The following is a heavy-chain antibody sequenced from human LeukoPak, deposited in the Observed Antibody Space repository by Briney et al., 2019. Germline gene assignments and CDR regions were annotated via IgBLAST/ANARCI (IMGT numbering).Heavy chain of an antibody. V-gene: IGHV3-30-3*01. J-gene: IGHJ4*02. CDR1: GFTFSSYA. Sequence: GGSLRLSCAASGFTFSSYAMHWVRQAPGKGLEWVAVISYDGSNKYYADSVKGRFTISRDNSKNTLYLQMNSLRAEDTAVYYCARVWVPAAPPTAHFDYWGQGTLVTVSS. D-gene: IGHD2-2*01. CDR3: ARVWVPAAPPTAHFDY. CDR2: ISYDGSNK.